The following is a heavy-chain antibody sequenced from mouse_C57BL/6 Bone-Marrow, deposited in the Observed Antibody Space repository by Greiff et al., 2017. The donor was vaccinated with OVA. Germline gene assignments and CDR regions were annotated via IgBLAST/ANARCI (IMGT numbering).Heavy chain of an antibody. D-gene: IGHD2-4*01. J-gene: IGHJ3*01. Sequence: QVQLQQPGAELVKPGASVKLSCKASGYTFTSYWMHWVKQRPGQGLEWIGMIHPNSGSTNYNEKFKSKATLTVDKSSSTAYMQLSSLTSEDSAVYYGARDAYDYDYWFAYWGQGTLVTVSA. CDR2: IHPNSGST. CDR1: GYTFTSYW. CDR3: ARDAYDYDYWFAY. V-gene: IGHV1-64*01.